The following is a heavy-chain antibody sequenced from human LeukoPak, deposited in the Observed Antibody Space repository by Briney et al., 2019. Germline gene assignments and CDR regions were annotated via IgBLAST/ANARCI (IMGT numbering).Heavy chain of an antibody. J-gene: IGHJ6*03. Sequence: ASVKVSCKASGYTFTSYGISWVRQAPGQGLEWMGWINPNSGGTNYAQKFQGRVTMTRDTSISTAYMELSRLRSDDTAVYYCARWGWSYAYRETGLYYHYMDVWGKGTTVTVSS. CDR1: GYTFTSYG. V-gene: IGHV1-2*02. CDR3: ARWGWSYAYRETGLYYHYMDV. CDR2: INPNSGGT. D-gene: IGHD2-2*01.